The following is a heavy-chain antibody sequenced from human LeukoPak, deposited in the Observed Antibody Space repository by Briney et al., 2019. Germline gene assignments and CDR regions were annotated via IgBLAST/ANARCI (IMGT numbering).Heavy chain of an antibody. D-gene: IGHD6-13*01. CDR1: GGTFSIYG. CDR2: IIRIFGTA. V-gene: IGHV1-69*05. J-gene: IGHJ3*02. Sequence: EASVNVSRKASGGTFSIYGISWVRQAPGQGLEWMGGIIRIFGTANYAQKFQGRVTITTGESTSTAYMELSRLRSEDTAVYYCAREEGVEQQLVFSNAFDIWGQGTMVTVSS. CDR3: AREEGVEQQLVFSNAFDI.